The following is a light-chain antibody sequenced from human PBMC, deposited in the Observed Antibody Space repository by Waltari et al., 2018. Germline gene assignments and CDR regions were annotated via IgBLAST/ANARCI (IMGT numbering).Light chain of an antibody. V-gene: IGLV3-21*04. Sequence: SYVLTQPPSVSVAPSKTATITCGGDNIGSQSVHWYQQRSGQAPLLVLYFDKNRPSGIPGRFAGSNSGNTATLTINRVEAGDEADYYCQVWHSGVKSWVFGGGTKLTVL. CDR3: QVWHSGVKSWV. J-gene: IGLJ3*02. CDR2: FDK. CDR1: NIGSQS.